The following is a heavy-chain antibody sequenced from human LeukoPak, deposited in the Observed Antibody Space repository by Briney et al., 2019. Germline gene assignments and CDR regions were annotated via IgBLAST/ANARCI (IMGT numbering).Heavy chain of an antibody. CDR2: IHYSGGT. Sequence: PSETLSLTCTVSGGSISTYYWSWVRQSPGKGLEWIGYIHYSGGTLYNPSLKSRVTISLDTSKNQFSLKLSSVTAADTAVYYCARTGYCSGGTCPTWFDPWGQGTLVTVSP. V-gene: IGHV4-59*01. J-gene: IGHJ5*02. CDR1: GGSISTYY. D-gene: IGHD2-15*01. CDR3: ARTGYCSGGTCPTWFDP.